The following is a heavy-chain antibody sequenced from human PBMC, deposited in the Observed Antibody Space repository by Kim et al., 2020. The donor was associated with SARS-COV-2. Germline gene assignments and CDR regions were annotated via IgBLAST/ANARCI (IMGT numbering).Heavy chain of an antibody. J-gene: IGHJ4*02. D-gene: IGHD2-2*01. CDR2: GT. Sequence: GTNSAQKFQGWVTMTRDTSISTAYMELSRLRSDDTAVYYCARGTDSYFDYWGQGTLVTVSS. V-gene: IGHV1-2*04. CDR3: ARGTDSYFDY.